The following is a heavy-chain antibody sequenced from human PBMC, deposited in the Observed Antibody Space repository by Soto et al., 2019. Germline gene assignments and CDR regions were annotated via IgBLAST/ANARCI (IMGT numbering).Heavy chain of an antibody. CDR3: AKGPHCSGGSCYSGSDYYYGMDV. V-gene: IGHV3-23*01. CDR1: GFTFSSYA. CDR2: ISGSGGST. D-gene: IGHD2-15*01. Sequence: GESLKISCAASGFTFSSYAMSWVRQAPGKGLEWVSAISGSGGSTYYADSVKGRFTISRDNSKNTLYLQMNSLRAEDTAVYYCAKGPHCSGGSCYSGSDYYYGMDVWGQGTTVTVSS. J-gene: IGHJ6*02.